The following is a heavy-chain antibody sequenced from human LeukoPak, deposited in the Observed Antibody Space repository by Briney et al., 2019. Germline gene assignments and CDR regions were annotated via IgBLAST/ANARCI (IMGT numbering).Heavy chain of an antibody. Sequence: GGSLRLSCAASGFTFSRYSMNWVRQAPGKGLEWVSSMSVSSGLIYYADSVKGRFTVSRDNAKNSLYLQMNSLRADDTAVHYCAREFEGSVSGAGYWGRGTLVTVSS. V-gene: IGHV3-21*01. CDR2: MSVSSGLI. J-gene: IGHJ4*02. CDR1: GFTFSRYS. D-gene: IGHD3-16*01. CDR3: AREFEGSVSGAGY.